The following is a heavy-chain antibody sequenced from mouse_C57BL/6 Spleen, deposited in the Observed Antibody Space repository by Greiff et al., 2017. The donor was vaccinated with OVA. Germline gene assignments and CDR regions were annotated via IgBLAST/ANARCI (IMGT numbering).Heavy chain of an antibody. CDR2: INPSSGYT. CDR3: AREGYYYGSSYGFAY. J-gene: IGHJ3*01. CDR1: GYTFTSYT. Sequence: VQLQQSGAELARPGASVKMSCKASGYTFTSYTMHWVKQRPGQGLEWIGYINPSSGYTKYNQKFKDKATLTADKSSSTAYMQLSSLTSEDSAVYYCAREGYYYGSSYGFAYWGQGTLVTVSA. V-gene: IGHV1-4*01. D-gene: IGHD1-1*01.